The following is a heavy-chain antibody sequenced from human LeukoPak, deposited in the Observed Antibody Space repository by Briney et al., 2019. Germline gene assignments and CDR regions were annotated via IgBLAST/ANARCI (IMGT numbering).Heavy chain of an antibody. CDR2: ISAYNGNT. V-gene: IGHV1-18*01. D-gene: IGHD3-10*01. J-gene: IGHJ4*02. CDR1: GYTFTSYG. CDR3: AILYGSGRGGLDY. Sequence: GASVKVSCKASGYTFTSYGISWVRQAPGQGLEWMGWISAYNGNTNYAQKLQGRVTMTTDTSTSTVYMELSSLRSEDTAVYYCAILYGSGRGGLDYWGQGTLVTVSS.